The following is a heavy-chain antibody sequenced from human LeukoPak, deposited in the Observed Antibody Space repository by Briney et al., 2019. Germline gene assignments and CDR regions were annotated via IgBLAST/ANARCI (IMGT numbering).Heavy chain of an antibody. D-gene: IGHD2-2*01. J-gene: IGHJ4*02. Sequence: ASVKVSCKASGYTFTSYDINWVRQATGQRLEWMGWMNPKSGNTGYAQKFQGRVTMTRNTSISTAYMELGRLKSEDTAVYYCARGPLHYQLLSYYFDYWGQGTLVTVSS. CDR1: GYTFTSYD. V-gene: IGHV1-8*01. CDR2: MNPKSGNT. CDR3: ARGPLHYQLLSYYFDY.